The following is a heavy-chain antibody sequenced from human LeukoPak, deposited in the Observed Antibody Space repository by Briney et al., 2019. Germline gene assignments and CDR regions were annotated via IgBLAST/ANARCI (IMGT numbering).Heavy chain of an antibody. CDR3: ARLTVRDTAMVPY. J-gene: IGHJ4*02. CDR1: GYTFTSYY. V-gene: IGHV1-46*01. CDR2: INPSGGST. Sequence: ASVKVSCKASGYTFTSYYMHWVRQAPGQGLEWMGIINPSGGSTSYAQKFQGRVTMTRDMSTSTVYMELSSLRSEDTAVYYCARLTVRDTAMVPYWGQGTLVSVST. D-gene: IGHD5-18*01.